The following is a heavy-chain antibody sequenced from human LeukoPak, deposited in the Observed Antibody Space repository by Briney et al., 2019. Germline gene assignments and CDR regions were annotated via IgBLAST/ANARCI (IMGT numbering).Heavy chain of an antibody. J-gene: IGHJ4*02. CDR3: ASPLRGAYYYDSSGYSI. CDR1: GGTFSSYA. D-gene: IGHD3-22*01. V-gene: IGHV1-69*04. CDR2: IIPILGIA. Sequence: GASVKVSCKASGGTFSSYAISWVRQAPGQGLEWMGRIIPILGIANYAQKFQGRVTITADKSTSTAYMELSSLRSEDTAVYYCASPLRGAYYYDSSGYSIWGQGTLVTVSS.